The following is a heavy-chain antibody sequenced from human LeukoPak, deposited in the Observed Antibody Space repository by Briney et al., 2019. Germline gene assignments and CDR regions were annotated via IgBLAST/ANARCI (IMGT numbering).Heavy chain of an antibody. J-gene: IGHJ4*02. V-gene: IGHV1-69*05. CDR2: IIPIFGTA. CDR3: ARVGIAAAGTLDY. Sequence: SVMVSCKASGGTFSSYAISWVRQAPGQGLEWMGGIIPIFGTANYAQKFQGRVTITTDESTSTAYMELSSLRSEDTAVYYCARVGIAAAGTLDYWGQGTLVTVSS. D-gene: IGHD6-13*01. CDR1: GGTFSSYA.